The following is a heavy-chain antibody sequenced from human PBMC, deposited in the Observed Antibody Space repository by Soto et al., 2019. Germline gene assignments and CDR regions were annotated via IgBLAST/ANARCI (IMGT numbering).Heavy chain of an antibody. D-gene: IGHD2-2*01. CDR2: IWYDGSNK. J-gene: IGHJ6*01. V-gene: IGHV3-33*01. Sequence: PGGSLRLSCAASGFTFSSYGMHWVRQAPGKGLEWVAVIWYDGSNKYYADSVKGRFTISRDNSKNTLYLQMNSLRAEDTAVYYCARDGPSRYCSSTSCYYYYYGMDVWGQGTTVTVSS. CDR1: GFTFSSYG. CDR3: ARDGPSRYCSSTSCYYYYYGMDV.